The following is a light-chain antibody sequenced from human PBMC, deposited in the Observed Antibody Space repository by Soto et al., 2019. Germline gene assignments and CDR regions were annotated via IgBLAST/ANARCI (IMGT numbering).Light chain of an antibody. CDR2: DVN. CDR1: SSDVGGYNY. J-gene: IGLJ2*01. Sequence: QSALTQPASVSGSPGQSITISCTGTSSDVGGYNYVSWYQQHPGKAPKLMIYDVNNRPSGVSDRFSGSKSGNTASLTISGLQAEDEADYYCSSYARNRDVLFGGGTKLTVL. V-gene: IGLV2-14*03. CDR3: SSYARNRDVL.